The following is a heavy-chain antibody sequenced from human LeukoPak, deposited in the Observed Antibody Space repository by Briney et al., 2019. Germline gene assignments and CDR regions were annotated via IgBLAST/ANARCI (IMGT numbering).Heavy chain of an antibody. CDR1: GFTFSGYG. V-gene: IGHV3-30*18. Sequence: GRSLRLSCAASGFTFSGYGMHWVRQAPGKGLEWVAVISNDGSNKYYTDSVKGRFTISRDNSKNTLYLQMNSLRAEDTAVYYCAKALWDYYGSGSSNWGQGTLVTVSS. CDR3: AKALWDYYGSGSSN. D-gene: IGHD3-10*01. J-gene: IGHJ4*02. CDR2: ISNDGSNK.